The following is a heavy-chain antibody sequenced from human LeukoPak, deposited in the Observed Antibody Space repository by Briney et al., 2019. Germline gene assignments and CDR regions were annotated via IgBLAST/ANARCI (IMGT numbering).Heavy chain of an antibody. CDR3: ARVYRRYFDY. CDR2: ISSSSSSI. J-gene: IGHJ4*02. V-gene: IGHV3-48*01. D-gene: IGHD1-14*01. Sequence: GGSLRLSCAASGFIFSSYSMNWVRPAPGKGLEWVSYISSSSSSIYYADAVKGRFTISRDNAKNSLYLQMNSLRAEDTAVYYCARVYRRYFDYWGQGTLVTVSS. CDR1: GFIFSSYS.